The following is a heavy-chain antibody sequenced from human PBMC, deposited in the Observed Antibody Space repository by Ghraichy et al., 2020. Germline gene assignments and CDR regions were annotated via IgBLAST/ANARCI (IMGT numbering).Heavy chain of an antibody. CDR2: ISGSGGST. CDR1: GFTFSSYA. V-gene: IGHV3-23*01. D-gene: IGHD3-22*01. Sequence: GGSLRLSCAASGFTFSSYAMSWVRQAPGKGLEWVSAISGSGGSTYYADSVKGWFTISRDNSKNTLYLQMNSLRAEDTAVYYCAKDYSYYYDSSGYYLTYWGQGTLVTVSS. J-gene: IGHJ4*02. CDR3: AKDYSYYYDSSGYYLTY.